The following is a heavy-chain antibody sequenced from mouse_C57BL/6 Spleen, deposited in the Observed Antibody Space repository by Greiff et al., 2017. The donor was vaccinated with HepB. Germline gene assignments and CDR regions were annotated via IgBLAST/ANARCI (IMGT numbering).Heavy chain of an antibody. D-gene: IGHD1-1*01. V-gene: IGHV3-6*01. CDR3: ARDNYGTPFAY. Sequence: EVKLVESGPGLVKPSQSLSLTCSVTGYSITSGYYWNWIRQFPGNKLEWMGYISYDGSNNYNPSLKNRISITRDTSKNQFFLKLNSVTTEDTATYYCARDNYGTPFAYWGQGTLVTVSA. CDR1: GYSITSGYY. J-gene: IGHJ3*01. CDR2: ISYDGSN.